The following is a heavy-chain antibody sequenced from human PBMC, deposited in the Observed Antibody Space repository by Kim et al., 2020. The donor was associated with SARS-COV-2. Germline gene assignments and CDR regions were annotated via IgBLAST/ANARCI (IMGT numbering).Heavy chain of an antibody. CDR1: GFTFSSYA. CDR2: ISGSGGST. J-gene: IGHJ6*02. D-gene: IGHD3-10*01. V-gene: IGHV3-23*01. CDR3: AKDATETQWFGELFGDYYYYGMDV. Sequence: GGSLRLSCAASGFTFSSYAMSWVRQAPGKGLEWVSAISGSGGSTYYADSVKGRFTISRDNSKNTLYLQMNSLRAEDTAVYYCAKDATETQWFGELFGDYYYYGMDVWGQGTTVTVSS.